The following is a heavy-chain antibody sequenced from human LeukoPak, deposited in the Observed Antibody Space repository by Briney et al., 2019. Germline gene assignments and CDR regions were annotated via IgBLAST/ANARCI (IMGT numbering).Heavy chain of an antibody. V-gene: IGHV3-7*01. CDR2: IKQDGSEI. J-gene: IGHJ4*02. CDR3: ARDKIVGPTTLDY. D-gene: IGHD1-26*01. Sequence: GGSLRLSCAASGFTFSRYWMSWVRQAPGKGPEWVANIKQDGSEIYYVDSVKGRFTISRDNAKNSLYLQMNSLRADDTAVYYCARDKIVGPTTLDYWGQGTLVTVSS. CDR1: GFTFSRYW.